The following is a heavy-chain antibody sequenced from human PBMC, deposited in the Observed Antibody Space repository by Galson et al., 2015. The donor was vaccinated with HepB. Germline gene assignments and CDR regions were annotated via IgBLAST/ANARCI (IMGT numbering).Heavy chain of an antibody. J-gene: IGHJ4*02. CDR1: GYTFISYA. D-gene: IGHD5-18*01. CDR3: AIVDTVIPIDS. Sequence: SVKVSCKASGYTFISYAITWVRQAPGQGLEWVGWISTYNGSTNYAQKLQGRVTMTTDTSTSTVYLGLRSLRYDDTAVYYCAIVDTVIPIDSWGQGTLVTVSS. V-gene: IGHV1-18*01. CDR2: ISTYNGST.